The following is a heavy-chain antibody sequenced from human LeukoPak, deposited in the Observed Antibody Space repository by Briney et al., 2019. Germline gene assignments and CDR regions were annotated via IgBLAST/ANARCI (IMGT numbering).Heavy chain of an antibody. J-gene: IGHJ4*02. CDR2: IDRSSNTI. D-gene: IGHD3-9*01. V-gene: IGHV3-48*04. Sequence: GGSLRLSCAASGFTLSTASMNWVRQAPGKGLEWISYIDRSSNTIYYADSVKGRFTISRDNAKNSLYLQMNSLRAEDTAVYYCARDQVREPLTDWGQGTLVTVSS. CDR3: ARDQVREPLTD. CDR1: GFTLSTAS.